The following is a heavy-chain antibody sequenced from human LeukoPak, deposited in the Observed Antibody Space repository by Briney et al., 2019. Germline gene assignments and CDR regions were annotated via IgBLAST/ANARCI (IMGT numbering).Heavy chain of an antibody. CDR3: ATHIGYCTNGVCRAGDY. D-gene: IGHD2-8*01. V-gene: IGHV1-69*13. CDR2: IIPIFGTA. CDR1: GGTFSSYA. Sequence: ASVKVSCKASGGTFSSYAISWVRQAPGQGLEWMGGIIPIFGTANYAQKFQGRVTITADESTSTAYMELSSLRSEDTAVYYCATHIGYCTNGVCRAGDYWSQGTLVTVSS. J-gene: IGHJ4*02.